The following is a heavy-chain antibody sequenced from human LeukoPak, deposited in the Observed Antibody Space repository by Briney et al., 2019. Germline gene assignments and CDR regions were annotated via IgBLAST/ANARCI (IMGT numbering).Heavy chain of an antibody. J-gene: IGHJ4*02. CDR3: ARQPGGGFDY. CDR2: IYYSGST. V-gene: IGHV4-39*01. CDR1: GGSISSSSYY. Sequence: SETLSLTCTVSGGSISSSSYYWGWLRQPQGKGLEWIGSIYYSGSTYYHPSLKSRVTISVDTSKNQFSLKLSSVTAADTAVYYCARQPGGGFDYWGQGTLVTVSS. D-gene: IGHD3-16*01.